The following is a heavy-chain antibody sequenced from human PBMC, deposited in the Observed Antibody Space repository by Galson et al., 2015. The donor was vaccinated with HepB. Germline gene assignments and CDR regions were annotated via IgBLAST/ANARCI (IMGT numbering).Heavy chain of an antibody. CDR3: ARDRGYFDL. CDR2: IYTRDGT. J-gene: IGHJ2*01. D-gene: IGHD2-15*01. Sequence: SLRLSCAASGFSVSNHYMTWVRQAPGKGLEWVSLIYTRDGTKCRDSVKGRFIMSRDNSKNTLHLQISSLRAEDTGVYYCARDRGYFDLWGRGTLVTVSS. CDR1: GFSVSNHY. V-gene: IGHV3-66*01.